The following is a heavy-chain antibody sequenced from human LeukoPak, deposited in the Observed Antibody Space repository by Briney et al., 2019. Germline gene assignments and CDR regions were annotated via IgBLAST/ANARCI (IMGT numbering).Heavy chain of an antibody. J-gene: IGHJ6*02. CDR3: ASSTTVTEYYYYGMDV. CDR2: ISAYNGNT. V-gene: IGHV1-18*01. CDR1: GYTFTSYG. Sequence: ASVKVSCKASGYTFTSYGISWVRQAPGQGLEWMGWISAYNGNTNYAQKLQGRVTMTTDTSTGTAYMELRSLRSDDTAVYYCASSTTVTEYYYYGMDVWGQGTTVTVSS. D-gene: IGHD4-17*01.